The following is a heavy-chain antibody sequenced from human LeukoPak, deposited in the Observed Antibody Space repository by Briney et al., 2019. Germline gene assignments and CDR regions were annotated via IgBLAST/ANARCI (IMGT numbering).Heavy chain of an antibody. V-gene: IGHV1-69*04. D-gene: IGHD3-22*01. CDR1: GGTFSSYA. CDR3: ARHGDPRYYYDSSGYYPATPIGDY. Sequence: GASVKVSCKASGGTFSSYAISWVRQAPGQGLEWMGRIIPILGIANYAQKFQGRVTITADKSTSTAYMELSSLRSEDTAVYYCARHGDPRYYYDSSGYYPATPIGDYWGQGTLVTVSS. CDR2: IIPILGIA. J-gene: IGHJ4*02.